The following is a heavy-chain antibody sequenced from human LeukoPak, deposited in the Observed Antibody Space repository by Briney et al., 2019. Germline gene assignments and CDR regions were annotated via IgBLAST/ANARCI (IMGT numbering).Heavy chain of an antibody. D-gene: IGHD2-2*01. J-gene: IGHJ1*01. CDR1: GGTFSGYY. CDR2: INHSGST. Sequence: SETLSLTCAVYGGTFSGYYWSWIRQPPGKGLEWIGEINHSGSTNYNPSLKCRVTISVDTSKKQSPFMLSSVTAADTTVDYCAKYGFSYSIGTSCIHHWGQGTLVTVSS. V-gene: IGHV4-34*08. CDR3: AKYGFSYSIGTSCIHH.